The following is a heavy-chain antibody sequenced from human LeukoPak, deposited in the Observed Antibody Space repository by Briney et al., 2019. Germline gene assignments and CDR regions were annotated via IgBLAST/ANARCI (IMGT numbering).Heavy chain of an antibody. J-gene: IGHJ4*02. Sequence: GGSLRLSCAASGFTFSSYGMHWVRQAPGKGLEWVSSISSSSSYIYYADSVKGRFTISRDNAKNSLYLQMNSLRAEDTAVYYCARDQEWFLDYWGQGTLVTVSS. D-gene: IGHD3-3*01. CDR1: GFTFSSYG. V-gene: IGHV3-21*01. CDR2: ISSSSSYI. CDR3: ARDQEWFLDY.